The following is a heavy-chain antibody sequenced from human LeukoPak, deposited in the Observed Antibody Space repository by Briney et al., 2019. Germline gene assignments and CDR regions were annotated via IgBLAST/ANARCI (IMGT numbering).Heavy chain of an antibody. CDR2: ISSSSSTI. V-gene: IGHV3-48*01. J-gene: IGHJ4*02. CDR1: GFTFSSYS. D-gene: IGHD6-19*01. CDR3: ASQHSSGWNTENY. Sequence: GGSLRLSCAASGFTFSSYSMNWVRQAPGKGLEWVSYISSSSSTIYYADSVKGRFTISRDNAKNSLYLQMNSLRAEDTAVYYCASQHSSGWNTENYWGQGTLVTVSS.